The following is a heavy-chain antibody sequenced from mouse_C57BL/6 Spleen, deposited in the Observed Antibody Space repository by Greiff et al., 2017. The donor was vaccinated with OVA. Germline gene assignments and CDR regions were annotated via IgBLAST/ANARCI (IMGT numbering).Heavy chain of an antibody. D-gene: IGHD1-1*01. V-gene: IGHV14-4*01. Sequence: DVKLVESGAELVRPGASVKLSCTASGFNIKDDYMHWVKQRPEQGLEWIGWIDPENGDTEYASKFQGKATITADTSSNTAYLQLSSLTSEDTAVYYCTNYGSRDYWGQGTTLTVSS. CDR3: TNYGSRDY. J-gene: IGHJ2*01. CDR2: IDPENGDT. CDR1: GFNIKDDY.